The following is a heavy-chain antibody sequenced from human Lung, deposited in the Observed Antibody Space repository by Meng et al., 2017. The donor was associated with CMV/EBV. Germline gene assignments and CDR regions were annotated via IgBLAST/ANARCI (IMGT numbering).Heavy chain of an antibody. Sequence: GESLKISCAASGFTFSSYWMSWVRQAPGKGLEWVANIKQDGSEKYYVDSVKGRFTISRDNAENSLYLQMNSLRAEDTAVYYCARVRYSKGMGYYYGMDVWGQGTXVTVYS. J-gene: IGHJ6*02. CDR2: IKQDGSEK. CDR1: GFTFSSYW. CDR3: ARVRYSKGMGYYYGMDV. V-gene: IGHV3-7*01. D-gene: IGHD3-16*02.